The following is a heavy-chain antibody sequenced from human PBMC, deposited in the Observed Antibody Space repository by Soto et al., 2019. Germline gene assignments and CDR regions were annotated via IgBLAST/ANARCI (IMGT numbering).Heavy chain of an antibody. CDR3: ARAALVGDTCYFDX. Sequence: GGSLRLSCAASGFTFSSYGMHWVRQAPGKGLEGVAIIGYDGSNKYYEHSVKGRFTISRDNSKNTLYLQMNSLRADDTAVYYCARAALVGDTCYFDXWGQGTLVTVSX. V-gene: IGHV3-33*01. CDR1: GFTFSSYG. J-gene: IGHJ4*02. D-gene: IGHD2-8*02. CDR2: IGYDGSNK.